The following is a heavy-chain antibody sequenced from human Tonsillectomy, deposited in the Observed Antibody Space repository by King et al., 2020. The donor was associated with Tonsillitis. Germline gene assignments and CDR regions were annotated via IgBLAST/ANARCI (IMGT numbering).Heavy chain of an antibody. D-gene: IGHD2-15*01. CDR3: ARDERPWSGGSWYYALDV. CDR2: IRKDGSER. Sequence: VQLVESGGGLVQPGGSLRLSCAASGFSFSEYWITWARQAPGKGLEGVANIRKDGSERHYVVSVKGHFTISRENAKNLLYLQMDSLTAEDTALYYCARDERPWSGGSWYYALDVWGQGTMVSVSS. CDR1: GFSFSEYW. V-gene: IGHV3-7*01. J-gene: IGHJ3*01.